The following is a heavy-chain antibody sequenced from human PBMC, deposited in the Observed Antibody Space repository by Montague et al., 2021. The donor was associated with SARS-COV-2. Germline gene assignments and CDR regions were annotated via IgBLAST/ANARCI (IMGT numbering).Heavy chain of an antibody. CDR1: GGSISSSSYY. V-gene: IGHV4-39*01. J-gene: IGHJ3*02. CDR2: IYYSGST. Sequence: SETLSLTCTVSGGSISSSSYYWGWIRQPPGKGLEWIGSIYYSGSTYYNPSLKSRVTISVDTSKSQFSLKLISVTAADTAVYYCASPTYYYDSSGSDAFDIWGQGTMVTVSS. D-gene: IGHD3-22*01. CDR3: ASPTYYYDSSGSDAFDI.